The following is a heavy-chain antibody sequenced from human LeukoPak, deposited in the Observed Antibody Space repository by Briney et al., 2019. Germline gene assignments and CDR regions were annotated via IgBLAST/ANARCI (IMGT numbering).Heavy chain of an antibody. V-gene: IGHV3-9*01. CDR1: GFTFDDYA. CDR3: AKVVDDILTGYCTAFDI. Sequence: GRSLRLSCAASGFTFDDYAMHWVRQAPGKGLEWVSGISWNSGSIGYADSVKGRFTISRDNAKNSLYLQMNSLRAEDTALYYCAKVVDDILTGYCTAFDIWGQGTMVTVSS. J-gene: IGHJ3*02. CDR2: ISWNSGSI. D-gene: IGHD3-9*01.